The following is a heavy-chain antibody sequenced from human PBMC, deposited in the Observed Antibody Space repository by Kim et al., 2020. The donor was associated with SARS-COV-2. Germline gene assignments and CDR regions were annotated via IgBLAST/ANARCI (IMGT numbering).Heavy chain of an antibody. J-gene: IGHJ4*02. CDR1: GDSVSSSRAA. Sequence: SQTLSLTCAISGDSVSSSRAAWNWIRKSPARGLEWLGRTYYRSNWYSDYEVSVRSRITINPDTSRNQFSLQLNSVTPEDTAVYFCARGALGPIGASRNHVDYWGQGALVTVSS. CDR2: TYYRSNWYS. V-gene: IGHV6-1*01. D-gene: IGHD1-26*01. CDR3: ARGALGPIGASRNHVDY.